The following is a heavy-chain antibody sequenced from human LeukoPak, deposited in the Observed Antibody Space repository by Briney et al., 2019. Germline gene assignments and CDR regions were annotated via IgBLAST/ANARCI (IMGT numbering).Heavy chain of an antibody. CDR2: INPHSGGT. Sequence: ASVKVSCKASGYTFTGYYINWVRQAPGQGLEWLGWINPHSGGTNYAQKFQGWVIMTRDTSSSTAYLELSRLRSDDTAVYYSATNKYKYDISEETYYYYDIDVWGQGTAVTVSS. D-gene: IGHD3-22*01. CDR1: GYTFTGYY. V-gene: IGHV1-2*04. J-gene: IGHJ6*02. CDR3: ATNKYKYDISEETYYYYDIDV.